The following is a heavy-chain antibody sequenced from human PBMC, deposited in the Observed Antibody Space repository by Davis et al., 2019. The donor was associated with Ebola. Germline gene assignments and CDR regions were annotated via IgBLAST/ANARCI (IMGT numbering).Heavy chain of an antibody. D-gene: IGHD3-16*02. J-gene: IGHJ4*02. V-gene: IGHV3-48*03. CDR2: ISSSGSTI. CDR3: ARDKDYVWGSYRTDPPLDY. Sequence: PGGSLRLSCAASGFTFSSYEMNWVRQAPGKGLEWVSYISSSGSTIYYADSVKGRFTISRDNAKNSLYLQMNSLRAEDTAVYYCARDKDYVWGSYRTDPPLDYWGQGTLVTVSS. CDR1: GFTFSSYE.